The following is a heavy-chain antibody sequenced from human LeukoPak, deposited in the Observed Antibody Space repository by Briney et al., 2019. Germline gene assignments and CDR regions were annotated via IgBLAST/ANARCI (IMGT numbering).Heavy chain of an antibody. CDR3: AKDHAPSSGSFDY. D-gene: IGHD6-19*01. CDR1: GFTFSSYE. J-gene: IGHJ4*02. Sequence: QPGGSLRLSCAASGFTFSSYEMNWVRQAPGKGLEWVSAISGSGGSTYYADSVKGRFTISRDNSKNTLYLQMNSLRAEDTAVYYCAKDHAPSSGSFDYWGQGTLVTVSS. CDR2: ISGSGGST. V-gene: IGHV3-23*01.